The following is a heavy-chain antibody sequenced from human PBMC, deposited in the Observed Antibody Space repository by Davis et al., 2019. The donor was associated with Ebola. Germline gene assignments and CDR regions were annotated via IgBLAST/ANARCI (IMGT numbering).Heavy chain of an antibody. V-gene: IGHV4-59*12. CDR1: GGSISSYY. Sequence: PSETLSLTCTVSGGSISSYYWSWIRQPPGKGLEWIGYIYYSGSTNYNPSLKSRVTISVDTSKNQFYLKLTSVTAADTAVYYCTTDSGPGGMDVWGEGTTVTVSS. CDR3: TTDSGPGGMDV. CDR2: IYYSGST. J-gene: IGHJ6*04. D-gene: IGHD3-10*01.